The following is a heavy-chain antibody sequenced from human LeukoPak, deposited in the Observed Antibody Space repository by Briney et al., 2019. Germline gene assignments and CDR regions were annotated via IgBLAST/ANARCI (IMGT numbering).Heavy chain of an antibody. CDR3: AKAIRSRQTAMVSWDCDY. CDR2: ISGDGYYT. D-gene: IGHD5-18*01. J-gene: IGHJ4*02. V-gene: IGHV3-43*02. CDR1: GFTFDDYA. Sequence: TGGSLRLSCAASGFTFDDYAMHWVRQAPGKGLEWVSLISGDGYYTYYADSVRGRFTISRDKSKNSLYLQMNSLRIEDTALYYCAKAIRSRQTAMVSWDCDYWGQGTLVTVSS.